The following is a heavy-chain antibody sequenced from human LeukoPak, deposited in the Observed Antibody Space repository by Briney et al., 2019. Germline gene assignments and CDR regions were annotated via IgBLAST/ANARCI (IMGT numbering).Heavy chain of an antibody. J-gene: IGHJ4*02. CDR3: ARDRSTVTTHLGAIDY. D-gene: IGHD4-11*01. V-gene: IGHV1-18*01. CDR1: GYTFTSYG. Sequence: ASVKVSCKASGYTFTSYGISWVRQAPGQGLEWMGWISAYNGNTNYAQKLQGRVTMTTDTSTSTAYKELRSLRSDDTAVYYCARDRSTVTTHLGAIDYWGQGTLVTVSS. CDR2: ISAYNGNT.